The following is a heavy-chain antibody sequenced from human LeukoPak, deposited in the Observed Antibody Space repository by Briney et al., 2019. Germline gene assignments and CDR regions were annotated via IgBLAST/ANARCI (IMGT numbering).Heavy chain of an antibody. D-gene: IGHD2-15*01. CDR1: GFTFSSYW. V-gene: IGHV3-7*01. Sequence: GGSLILSCAASGFTFSSYWMSWVRQAPGKGLEWVANIKQDGSEKYYVDSVKGRFTISRDNAKNSLYLQMSSLRAEDTAVYYCASGYCSSGRCYGDYWGQGTLVTVSS. CDR2: IKQDGSEK. J-gene: IGHJ4*02. CDR3: ASGYCSSGRCYGDY.